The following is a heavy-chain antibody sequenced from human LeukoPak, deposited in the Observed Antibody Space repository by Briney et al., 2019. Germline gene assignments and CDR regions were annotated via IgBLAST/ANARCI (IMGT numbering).Heavy chain of an antibody. Sequence: GASVKVSCKASGYTFTSYDINWVRQATGQGLEWMGWMNPNSGNTGYAQKFQGRVTMTRNTSISTAYMELSSLRSEGTAVYYCARGPGSGYYYLGTTIDYWGQGTLVTVSS. V-gene: IGHV1-8*01. J-gene: IGHJ4*02. CDR3: ARGPGSGYYYLGTTIDY. CDR2: MNPNSGNT. D-gene: IGHD3-22*01. CDR1: GYTFTSYD.